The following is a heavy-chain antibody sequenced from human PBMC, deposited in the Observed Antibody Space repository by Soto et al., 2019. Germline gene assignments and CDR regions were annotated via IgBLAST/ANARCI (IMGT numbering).Heavy chain of an antibody. CDR2: IHPSGST. Sequence: PSETLSLTCAVSGGSLSDYYWPWIRQSPGKGLEWIGEIHPSGSTNYNPSLRSRVTISVDTSKNQFSLKLTSLTAADTAVYYCARGRDEYKLGNVWGHGTTVTV. V-gene: IGHV4-34*01. D-gene: IGHD1-1*01. CDR1: GGSLSDYY. J-gene: IGHJ6*02. CDR3: ARGRDEYKLGNV.